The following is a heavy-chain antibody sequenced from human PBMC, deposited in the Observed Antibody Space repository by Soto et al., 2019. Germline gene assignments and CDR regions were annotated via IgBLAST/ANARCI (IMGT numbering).Heavy chain of an antibody. CDR3: ARDGSAYFDY. D-gene: IGHD6-25*01. V-gene: IGHV4-59*01. J-gene: IGHJ4*02. CDR2: IYYSGST. Sequence: ETLSLTCTVSGGSINNYYWSWIRQPPGKGLEWIGYIYYSGSTNYNPSLKSRVTLSVDTSKNQFSLKLSSVTAADTAVYYCARDGSAYFDYWGQGTLVTVSS. CDR1: GGSINNYY.